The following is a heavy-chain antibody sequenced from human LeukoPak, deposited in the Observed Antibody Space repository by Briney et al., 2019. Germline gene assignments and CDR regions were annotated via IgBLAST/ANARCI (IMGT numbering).Heavy chain of an antibody. CDR2: MNPNNGNT. J-gene: IGHJ6*02. CDR3: ARLASSSWPLYYYYGMDV. V-gene: IGHV1-8*01. D-gene: IGHD6-13*01. Sequence: APVKVSCKASGYTFTSYDINWVRQATGQGLEWMGWMNPNNGNTGYAQKFQGRVTMTRSTSISTAYMELSSLRSEDTAVYYCARLASSSWPLYYYYGMDVWGQGTTVTVPS. CDR1: GYTFTSYD.